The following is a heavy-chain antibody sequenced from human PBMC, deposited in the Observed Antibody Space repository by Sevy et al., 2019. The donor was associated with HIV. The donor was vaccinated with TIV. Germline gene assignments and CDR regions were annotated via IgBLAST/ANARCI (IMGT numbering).Heavy chain of an antibody. Sequence: SETLSLTCSVSGGSGGSISDYYWSWIRQPPGKGLEWIGYINHSRSTKFNPSLKSRVTISVDTSKNQFSLKLTSVTAADTAVYYCARGGTRLFAPWGQGTLVTVSS. V-gene: IGHV4-59*01. D-gene: IGHD2-15*01. CDR1: GGSGGSISDYY. J-gene: IGHJ5*02. CDR3: ARGGTRLFAP. CDR2: INHSRST.